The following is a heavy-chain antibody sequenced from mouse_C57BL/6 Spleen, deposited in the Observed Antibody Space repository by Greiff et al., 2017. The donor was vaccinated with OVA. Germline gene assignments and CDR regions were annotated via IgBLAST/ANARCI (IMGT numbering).Heavy chain of an antibody. CDR2: TFYSGIT. CDR1: GFSINSDCY. CDR3: ARERYYGSSGYFDV. V-gene: IGHV3-3*01. Sequence: VQLKQSGPSLVRPSQTLSLTCTVTGFSINSDCYWIWIRQFPGNKLEYIGYTFYSGITYYNPSLESRTYITRDTSKNQFSLKLSSVTTEDTATYYGARERYYGSSGYFDVWGTGTTVTVSS. J-gene: IGHJ1*03. D-gene: IGHD1-1*01.